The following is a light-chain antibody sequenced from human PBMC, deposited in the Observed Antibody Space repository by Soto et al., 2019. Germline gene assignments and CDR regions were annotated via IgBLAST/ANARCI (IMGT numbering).Light chain of an antibody. CDR2: GAS. CDR1: QSVSSN. CDR3: QQRSDCPWT. Sequence: EIVMTQSPATLSVSPGERATLSCRASQSVSSNLAWYQQKPGQAPRLLIYGASTRATGIPARFSGSGSGTDFTLTISSLEPEDFAVYYRQQRSDCPWTFGQGTKVDIK. J-gene: IGKJ1*01. V-gene: IGKV3-11*01.